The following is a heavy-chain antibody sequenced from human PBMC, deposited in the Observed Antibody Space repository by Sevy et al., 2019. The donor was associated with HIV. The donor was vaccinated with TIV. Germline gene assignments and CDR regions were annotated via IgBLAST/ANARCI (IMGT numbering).Heavy chain of an antibody. CDR3: TTAPYYYDSIRT. CDR1: GFTFSNAW. D-gene: IGHD3-22*01. Sequence: GESLKISCAASGFTFSNAWMSWVRQAPGKGLEWVGRIKSKTDGGTTDYAAPVKGRFTISRDDSKNTLYLQMNSLKTEDTAVYYCTTAPYYYDSIRTWGQGTLVTVSS. V-gene: IGHV3-15*01. J-gene: IGHJ5*02. CDR2: IKSKTDGGTT.